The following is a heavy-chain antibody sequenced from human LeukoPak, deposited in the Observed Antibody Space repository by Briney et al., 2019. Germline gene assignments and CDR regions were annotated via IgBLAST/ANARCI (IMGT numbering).Heavy chain of an antibody. D-gene: IGHD5-12*01. Sequence: PSETLSFTCTVSGGSISSSSYYWGWIRQPPGKGLEWIGSIYYSGSTYYNPSLKSRVTISVDTSKNQFSLKLSSVTAADTAVYYCARERGGYDRFDYWGQGTLVTVSS. CDR3: ARERGGYDRFDY. V-gene: IGHV4-39*02. CDR2: IYYSGST. J-gene: IGHJ4*02. CDR1: GGSISSSSYY.